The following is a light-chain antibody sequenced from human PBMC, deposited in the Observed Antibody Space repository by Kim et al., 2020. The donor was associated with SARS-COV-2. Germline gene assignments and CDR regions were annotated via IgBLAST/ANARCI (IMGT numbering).Light chain of an antibody. V-gene: IGKV1-5*03. CDR1: LGINNW. CDR2: RAS. J-gene: IGKJ2*01. CDR3: HYCYTSTPSI. Sequence: ASVWYRITITCPASLGINNWLAWYLPKPGKAPKLLSYRASSLESGVPSRFSGSQSGTEFTLTISSLQPDDFATYYCHYCYTSTPSIFGQGTKLEI.